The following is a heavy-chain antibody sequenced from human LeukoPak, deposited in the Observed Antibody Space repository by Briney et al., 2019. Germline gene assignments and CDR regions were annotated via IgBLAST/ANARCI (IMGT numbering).Heavy chain of an antibody. CDR1: GFTVSSNY. J-gene: IGHJ4*02. CDR3: ARGPPRGYSYGFGYFDY. D-gene: IGHD5-18*01. V-gene: IGHV3-53*01. CDR2: IYSGGST. Sequence: PGGSLRLSCAASGFTVSSNYMSWVRQAPGKGLEWVSVIYSGGSTYYADSVKGRFTISRDNSKYTLYLQMNSLRAEDTAVYYCARGPPRGYSYGFGYFDYWGQGTLVTVSS.